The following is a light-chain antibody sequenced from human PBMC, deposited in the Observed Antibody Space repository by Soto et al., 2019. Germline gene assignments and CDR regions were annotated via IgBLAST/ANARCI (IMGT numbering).Light chain of an antibody. CDR2: EVT. Sequence: QSVLTQPASVSGSPGQSITISCTGTISNVGSYDLVSWYQQHPGKAPKLLIYEVTKRPSGVSNRFSGSKSGNTASLTISGLQAEDEADYACCSYAASNTLIFGGGTKLIVL. V-gene: IGLV2-23*02. J-gene: IGLJ2*01. CDR3: CSYAASNTLI. CDR1: ISNVGSYDL.